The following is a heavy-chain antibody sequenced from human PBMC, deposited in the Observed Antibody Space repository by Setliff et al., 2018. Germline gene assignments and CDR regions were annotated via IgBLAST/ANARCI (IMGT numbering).Heavy chain of an antibody. Sequence: SVKVSCKASGYTFSSYGITWVRQAPGQGLEWMGGIIPNFGTTDYAQKFQGRVTITTDESTSTAYMELSSLRTEDTAVYYCAREGVDTRSSTENRYYMDVWGKGTTVTVSS. J-gene: IGHJ6*03. CDR1: GYTFSSYG. CDR2: IIPNFGTT. V-gene: IGHV1-69*05. CDR3: AREGVDTRSSTENRYYMDV. D-gene: IGHD5-18*01.